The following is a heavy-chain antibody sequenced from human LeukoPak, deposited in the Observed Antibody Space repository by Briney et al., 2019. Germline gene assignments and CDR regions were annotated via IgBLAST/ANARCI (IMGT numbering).Heavy chain of an antibody. Sequence: SETLSLTCTVSGYSISSGYYWGWIRQPPGKGLEWIGIIYHSGDTYYNPSLKSRITISIDTSKNQFSLKLTSVTAADTAVYYCARDYDNSGYYFGGWGQGTLVTVSS. D-gene: IGHD3-22*01. CDR2: IYHSGDT. CDR3: ARDYDNSGYYFGG. J-gene: IGHJ4*02. V-gene: IGHV4-38-2*02. CDR1: GYSISSGYY.